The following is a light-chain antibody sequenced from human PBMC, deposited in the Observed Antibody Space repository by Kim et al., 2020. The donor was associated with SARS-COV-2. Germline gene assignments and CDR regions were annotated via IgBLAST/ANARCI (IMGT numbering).Light chain of an antibody. CDR3: HQNNNGPRS. J-gene: IGKJ4*01. Sequence: EIVMTQSPATLYVSPGERATLSCRASQSVGSNLAWYQQKPGQAPRLLIYGASTRATGIPARFSGSVSGTEFTLTIRSLQSEDFAVYYCHQNNNGPRSFGGETKMDIK. CDR2: GAS. V-gene: IGKV3-15*01. CDR1: QSVGSN.